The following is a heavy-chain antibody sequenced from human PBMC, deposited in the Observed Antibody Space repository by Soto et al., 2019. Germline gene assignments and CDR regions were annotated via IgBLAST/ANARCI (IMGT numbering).Heavy chain of an antibody. Sequence: VQLMQSGAEVKKPGSSVKVSCKASGGTFSSHSINWVRQAPGQGLEWMGGIITLFGTSNYAQNFQGRVTITADQSTSTAYVELNSLTADDTAVYYCAREVGYGDFSAALLDWGQGTLVTVSS. CDR1: GGTFSSHS. J-gene: IGHJ4*02. CDR2: IITLFGTS. D-gene: IGHD2-21*02. CDR3: AREVGYGDFSAALLD. V-gene: IGHV1-69*01.